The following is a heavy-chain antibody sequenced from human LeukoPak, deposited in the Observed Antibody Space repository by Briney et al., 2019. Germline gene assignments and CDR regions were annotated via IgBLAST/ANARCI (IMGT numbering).Heavy chain of an antibody. V-gene: IGHV5-51*01. J-gene: IGHJ4*02. Sequence: GESQKISCKGSGYSFTSYWIGWVRQMPGQGLEWMGIIFPADSDTRYSPSFQGQVNISVDKSISTAYLQWSSPKASDTAMYYCARPRAHSGFDYGFDYWGQGALVTVSS. CDR3: ARPRAHSGFDYGFDY. D-gene: IGHD5-12*01. CDR1: GYSFTSYW. CDR2: IFPADSDT.